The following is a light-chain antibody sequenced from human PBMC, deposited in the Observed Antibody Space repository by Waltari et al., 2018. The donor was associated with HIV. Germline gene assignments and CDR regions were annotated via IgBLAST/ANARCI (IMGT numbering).Light chain of an antibody. CDR1: KLGDRY. CDR2: QDT. CDR3: QTWDSYTHVV. Sequence: SYELTQSPSVSASPGQTASITCSGEKLGDRYVSWYQQKAGQSPVLVLYQDTKRPSGIPGRFSGSNSGNTATLTISGTQAMDEAQYYCQTWDSYTHVVFGGGTKLTVL. J-gene: IGLJ2*01. V-gene: IGLV3-1*01.